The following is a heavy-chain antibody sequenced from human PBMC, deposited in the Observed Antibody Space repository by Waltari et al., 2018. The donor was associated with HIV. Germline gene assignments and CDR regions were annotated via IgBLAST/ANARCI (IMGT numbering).Heavy chain of an antibody. D-gene: IGHD2-15*01. CDR1: GLPVRHQY. V-gene: IGHV3-66*02. Sequence: EVQVVESGVALFQPGRSLGVSCVGFGLPVRHQYMILVSQSPGEGLKWVSIINSDGRTDYRESAKSRFTISRDTSKNPVFLQMNSLRLEDTGIFYCARGASGRLQARGGYFGLDIWGRGTTVTVSS. CDR3: ARGASGRLQARGGYFGLDI. CDR2: INSDGRT. J-gene: IGHJ6*02.